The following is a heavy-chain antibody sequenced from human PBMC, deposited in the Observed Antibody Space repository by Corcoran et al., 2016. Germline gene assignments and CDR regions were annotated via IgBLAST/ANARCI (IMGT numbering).Heavy chain of an antibody. CDR2: MNPNSGGT. D-gene: IGHD1-1*01. J-gene: IGHJ4*02. V-gene: IGHV1-2*02. Sequence: QVQLVQSGAEVKKPGASVTVSCKASGYTFTDYNIHWVRQAPGQGLEWMGWMNPNSGGTTYAQKFQGRVTRTRDTSISTAYRELNRLRSDYTGVFCWARGRSAQNWNYELWGQGTLVTVSS. CDR1: GYTFTDYN. CDR3: ARGRSAQNWNYEL.